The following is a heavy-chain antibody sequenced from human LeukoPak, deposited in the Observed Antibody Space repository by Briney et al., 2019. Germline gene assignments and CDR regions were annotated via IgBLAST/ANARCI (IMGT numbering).Heavy chain of an antibody. CDR1: GFTFDDYT. Sequence: GGSLRLSCAASGFTFDDYTMHWVRQALGKGLEWVSLISWDGGSTYYADSVKGRFTISRDNSKNSLYLQMNSLRTEDTALYYCAKDITVGGYYHPGFDYWGQGTLVTVSS. J-gene: IGHJ4*02. CDR2: ISWDGGST. CDR3: AKDITVGGYYHPGFDY. D-gene: IGHD3-22*01. V-gene: IGHV3-43*01.